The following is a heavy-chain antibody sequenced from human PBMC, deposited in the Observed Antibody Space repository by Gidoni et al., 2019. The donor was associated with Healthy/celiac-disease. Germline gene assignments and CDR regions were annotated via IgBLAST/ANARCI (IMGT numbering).Heavy chain of an antibody. D-gene: IGHD3-22*01. CDR1: GFTFSSYA. V-gene: IGHV3-23*01. CDR2: ISGSGGST. CDR3: AKDPYYYDSSGYPHYFDY. Sequence: EVQLLESGGGLVQPGGSLRLSCAASGFTFSSYAMSWVRQAPGKGLGWVSAISGSGGSTYYADSVKGRFTISRDNSKNTLYLQMNSLRAEDTAVYYCAKDPYYYDSSGYPHYFDYWGQGTLVTVSS. J-gene: IGHJ4*02.